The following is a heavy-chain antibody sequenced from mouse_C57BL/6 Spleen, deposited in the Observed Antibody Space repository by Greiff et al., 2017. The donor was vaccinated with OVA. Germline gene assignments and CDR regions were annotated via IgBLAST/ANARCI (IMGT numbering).Heavy chain of an antibody. J-gene: IGHJ4*01. CDR2: ISSGSSTI. Sequence: EVMLVESGGGLVKPGGSLKLSCAASGFTFSDYGMHWVRQAPEKGLEWVAYISSGSSTIYYADTVKGRFTISRDNAKNPLFLQRTSLRSEDTAMYYCANSYYYGSSYAMDYWGQGTSVTVSS. CDR3: ANSYYYGSSYAMDY. D-gene: IGHD1-1*01. V-gene: IGHV5-17*01. CDR1: GFTFSDYG.